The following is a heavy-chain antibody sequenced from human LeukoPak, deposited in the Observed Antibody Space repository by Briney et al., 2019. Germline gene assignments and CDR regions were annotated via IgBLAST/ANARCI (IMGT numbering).Heavy chain of an antibody. J-gene: IGHJ4*02. Sequence: SETLSLTCTVSGGSISSSSYYWGWIRQPPGKGLEWIGSIYYSGSTYYNPSLKSRVTISVDTSKNQFSLKLSSVTAADTAVYYCARRGPFSDILTGYYTDYWGQGTLVTVSS. D-gene: IGHD3-9*01. V-gene: IGHV4-39*01. CDR2: IYYSGST. CDR3: ARRGPFSDILTGYYTDY. CDR1: GGSISSSSYY.